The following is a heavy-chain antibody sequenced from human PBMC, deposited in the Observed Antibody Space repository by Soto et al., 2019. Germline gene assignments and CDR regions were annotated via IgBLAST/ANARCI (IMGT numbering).Heavy chain of an antibody. CDR2: ISYDGSNK. CDR1: GFTFSSYA. CDR3: ARDGDSSGAPCNY. Sequence: QVQLVESGGGVVQPGRSLRLSCAASGFTFSSYAMHWVRQAPGKGLEWVAVISYDGSNKYYADSVKGRFTISRDNSKNTLYLQRNSLRAEDTAVYYCARDGDSSGAPCNYWGQGTLVIVSS. J-gene: IGHJ4*02. V-gene: IGHV3-30-3*01. D-gene: IGHD3-22*01.